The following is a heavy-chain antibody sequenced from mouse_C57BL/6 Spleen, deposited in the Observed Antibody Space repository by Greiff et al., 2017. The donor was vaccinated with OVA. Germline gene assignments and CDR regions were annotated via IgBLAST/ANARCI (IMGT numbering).Heavy chain of an antibody. CDR1: GYAFTNYL. J-gene: IGHJ2*01. D-gene: IGHD2-4*01. CDR3: ARSIYYDYDNY. CDR2: INPGSGGT. Sequence: QVHVKQSGAELVRPGTSVKVSCKASGYAFTNYLIEWVKQRPGQGLEWIGVINPGSGGTNYNEKFKGKATLTADKSSSTAYMQLSSLTSEDSAVYFCARSIYYDYDNYWGQGTTLTVSS. V-gene: IGHV1-54*01.